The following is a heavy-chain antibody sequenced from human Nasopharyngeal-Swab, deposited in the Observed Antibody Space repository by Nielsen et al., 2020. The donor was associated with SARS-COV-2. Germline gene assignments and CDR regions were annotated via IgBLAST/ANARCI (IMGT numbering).Heavy chain of an antibody. V-gene: IGHV3-48*04. Sequence: GGSLRLSCATSGFTFNPYTMTWVRQAPGKGLQWISYITSGNSVQYADSVRGRFTISRDNAKNSLYLQMNSLTAEDTAVYYCARERGGGYGDYWGQGTLVTVSS. CDR3: ARERGGGYGDY. CDR1: GFTFNPYT. J-gene: IGHJ4*02. D-gene: IGHD5-12*01. CDR2: ITSGNSV.